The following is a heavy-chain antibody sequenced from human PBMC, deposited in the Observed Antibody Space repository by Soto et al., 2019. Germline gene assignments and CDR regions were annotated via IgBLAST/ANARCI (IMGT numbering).Heavy chain of an antibody. Sequence: ASVKVSCKASGYTFTSYYMHWVRQAPGQGLEWMGIINPSGGSTSYAQKFQGRVTMTTDTSTSTAYMELRSLRSDDTAVYYCARDGADTAMVNFDYWGQGTLVTVSS. CDR2: INPSGGST. CDR1: GYTFTSYY. CDR3: ARDGADTAMVNFDY. V-gene: IGHV1-46*01. J-gene: IGHJ4*02. D-gene: IGHD5-18*01.